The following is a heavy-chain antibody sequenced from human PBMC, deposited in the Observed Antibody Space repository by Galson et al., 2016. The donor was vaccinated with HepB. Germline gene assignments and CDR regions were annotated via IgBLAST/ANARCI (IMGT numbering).Heavy chain of an antibody. D-gene: IGHD6-13*01. CDR3: AKGGGSTWYISPHFVDP. Sequence: SLRLSCAASGVTFSNYAMTWVRQAPGKGLEWVSSISGDTTTTYYADSVKGRFTISRDNSKNTFYLQMNSLRAEDTASYYCAKGGGSTWYISPHFVDPWGQGTLVTVSS. CDR2: ISGDTTTT. J-gene: IGHJ5*02. CDR1: GVTFSNYA. V-gene: IGHV3-23*01.